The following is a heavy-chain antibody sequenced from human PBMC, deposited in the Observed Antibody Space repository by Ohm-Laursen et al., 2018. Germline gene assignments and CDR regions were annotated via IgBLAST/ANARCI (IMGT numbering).Heavy chain of an antibody. J-gene: IGHJ6*02. V-gene: IGHV3-11*01. CDR2: ISSSGSTI. CDR1: GFTFSNYY. Sequence: GSLRLSCAASGFTFSNYYMSWIRQAPGKGLEWVSYISSSGSTIYYADSVKGRFTISRDNAKNSLYLQMNSLRAEDTAVYYCASLKPPLYYYGMDVWGQGITVTVSS. CDR3: ASLKPPLYYYGMDV.